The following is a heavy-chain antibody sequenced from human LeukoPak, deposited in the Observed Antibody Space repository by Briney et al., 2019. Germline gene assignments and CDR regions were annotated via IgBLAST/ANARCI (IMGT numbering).Heavy chain of an antibody. CDR1: GGSFSGYY. J-gene: IGHJ6*03. Sequence: SETLSLTCAVYGGSFSGYYWSWIRQPPGKGLEWIGEINHSGSTNYNPSLKGRVTISVDTSKNQFSLKLSSVTAADTAVYYCARVRGTFYYYYYYMDVWGKGTTVTVSS. D-gene: IGHD1/OR15-1a*01. CDR3: ARVRGTFYYYYYYMDV. CDR2: INHSGST. V-gene: IGHV4-34*01.